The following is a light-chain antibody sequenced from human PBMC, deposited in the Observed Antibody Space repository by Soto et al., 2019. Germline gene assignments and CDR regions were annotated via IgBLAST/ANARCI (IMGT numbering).Light chain of an antibody. CDR1: SSDIGSYNF. CDR2: EVR. Sequence: QSVLTQPPSASGSPGQSVTISCTGTSSDIGSYNFVSWYQQHPGKAPKVMLYEVRKRPSGVPDRFSGSKSGNTASLTVSGLQADDEADYYLTSYAGGNLLVFGGGTKVTVL. J-gene: IGLJ2*01. CDR3: TSYAGGNLLV. V-gene: IGLV2-8*01.